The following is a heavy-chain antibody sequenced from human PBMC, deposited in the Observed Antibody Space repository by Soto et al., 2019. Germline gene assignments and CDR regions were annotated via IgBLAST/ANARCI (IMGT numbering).Heavy chain of an antibody. CDR1: GFTFSSYW. CDR3: ASPYSSSWSQGFDP. V-gene: IGHV3-74*01. D-gene: IGHD6-13*01. CDR2: INSDGSST. Sequence: PGGSLRLSXAASGFTFSSYWMHWVRQAPGKGLVWVSRINSDGSSTSYADSVKGRFTISRDNAKNTLYLQMNSLRAEDTAVYYCASPYSSSWSQGFDPWGQGTLVTVSS. J-gene: IGHJ5*02.